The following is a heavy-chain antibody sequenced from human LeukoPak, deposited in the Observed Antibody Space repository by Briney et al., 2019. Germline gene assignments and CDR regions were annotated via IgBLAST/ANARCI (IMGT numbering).Heavy chain of an antibody. CDR1: GFTFSDHY. CDR2: ISSGATTK. CDR3: ARGNNFDY. J-gene: IGHJ4*02. Sequence: GGSLRLSCAASGFTFSDHYMSWIRQAPGKGLEWFSYISSGATTKYYADSVKGRFSISRDNAKNSLYLQMNSLRAEDTAVYYCARGNNFDYWGQGTLVTVSS. V-gene: IGHV3-11*01.